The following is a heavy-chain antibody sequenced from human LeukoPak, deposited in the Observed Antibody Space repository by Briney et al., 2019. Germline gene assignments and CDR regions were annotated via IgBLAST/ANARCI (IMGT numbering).Heavy chain of an antibody. CDR1: GFTFSSYA. CDR2: IRYDGSNK. CDR3: AKGPADLGH. V-gene: IGHV3-30*02. J-gene: IGHJ4*02. D-gene: IGHD2-2*01. Sequence: GGSLRLSCAASGFTFSSYAMSWVRQAPGQGLEWVAFIRYDGSNKYYADSVKGRFTISRNNSKNTLYLQMNSLRVGYTAMYYCAKGPADLGHWGQGTLVTVSS.